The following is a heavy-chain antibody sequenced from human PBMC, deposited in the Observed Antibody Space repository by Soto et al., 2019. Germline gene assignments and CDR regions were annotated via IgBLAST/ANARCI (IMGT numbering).Heavy chain of an antibody. V-gene: IGHV3-23*01. Sequence: GGSLRLSCVGSGFTFSSYSMSWVRQAPGKGLEWVSGFRAGGDDGTTYYADSVKGRFTISRDNSKNTLFLQMNSLRAEDTAIYYCAKKVNSGSGSQYFDYFVQGTLVTVSS. J-gene: IGHJ4*02. D-gene: IGHD3-10*01. CDR2: FRAGGDDGTT. CDR3: AKKVNSGSGSQYFDY. CDR1: GFTFSSYS.